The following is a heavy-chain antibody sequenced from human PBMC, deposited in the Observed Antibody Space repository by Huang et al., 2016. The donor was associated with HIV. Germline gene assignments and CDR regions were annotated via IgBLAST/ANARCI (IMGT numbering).Heavy chain of an antibody. CDR2: ISKSSSPI. V-gene: IGHV3-48*02. CDR1: GFTFSSEN. CDR3: ARGMGASGFAY. D-gene: IGHD1-26*01. J-gene: IGHJ4*02. Sequence: EVQLVESGGGLVQPGGSLRLSCAASGFTFSSENLNWVRQAPGKGLEWLSYISKSSSPIYYADSGKGRFTISRDNAKNALYLQMNSLRDDDTAVYYCARGMGASGFAYWGQGALVTVSS.